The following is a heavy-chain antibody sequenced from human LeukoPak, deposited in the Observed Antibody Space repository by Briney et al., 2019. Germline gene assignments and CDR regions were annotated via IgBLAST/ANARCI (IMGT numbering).Heavy chain of an antibody. CDR3: AREFGYCSSTSCYFDY. CDR2: ISYDGSNK. V-gene: IGHV3-30*04. D-gene: IGHD2-2*03. Sequence: GGPLRLSWAASGLPLSSYAMPGFRQPLARGLEWGAVISYDGSNKYYADSVKGRFTISRDNSKNTLYLQMNSLRAEDTAVYYCAREFGYCSSTSCYFDYWGQGTLVTVSS. J-gene: IGHJ4*02. CDR1: GLPLSSYA.